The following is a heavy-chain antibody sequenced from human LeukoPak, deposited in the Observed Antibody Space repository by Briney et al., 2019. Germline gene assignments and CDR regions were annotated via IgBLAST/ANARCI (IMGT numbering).Heavy chain of an antibody. D-gene: IGHD5-18*01. CDR3: AKDTVIGYSYGRIDY. CDR1: GFTFSSYA. Sequence: PGGSLRLSCAASGFTFSSYAMHWVRQAPGKGLEYVSAISSNGGSTYYANSVKGRFTISRDNSKNMLYLQMNGLRAEDTAVFYCAKDTVIGYSYGRIDYWGQGTLVTVSS. V-gene: IGHV3-64*01. J-gene: IGHJ4*02. CDR2: ISSNGGST.